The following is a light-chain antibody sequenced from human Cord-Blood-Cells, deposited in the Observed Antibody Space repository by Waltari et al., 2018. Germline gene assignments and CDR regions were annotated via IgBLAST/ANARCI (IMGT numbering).Light chain of an antibody. Sequence: EIVLTQSPATLSLSPGERATLSCRASQSVSSYLAWYQQKPGQAPRLLIYDATNRATGIPARFSGRWSGTDFTLTNSSLEPEDFAVYYRQQRSNWPIFTFGPGTKVDIK. CDR1: QSVSSY. V-gene: IGKV3-11*01. CDR3: QQRSNWPIFT. J-gene: IGKJ3*01. CDR2: DAT.